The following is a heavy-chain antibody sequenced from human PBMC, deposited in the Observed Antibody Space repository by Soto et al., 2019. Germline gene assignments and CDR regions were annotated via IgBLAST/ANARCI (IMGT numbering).Heavy chain of an antibody. J-gene: IGHJ4*02. CDR2: IIPIFGTA. CDR3: ARVPRIAAAGPHDY. Sequence: SVKVSCKASGGTFSSYAISWVRQAPGQGLEWMGGIIPIFGTANYAQKFQGRVTITADESTSTAYMELSSLRSEDMAVYYCARVPRIAAAGPHDYWGQGTLVTVSS. D-gene: IGHD6-13*01. CDR1: GGTFSSYA. V-gene: IGHV1-69*13.